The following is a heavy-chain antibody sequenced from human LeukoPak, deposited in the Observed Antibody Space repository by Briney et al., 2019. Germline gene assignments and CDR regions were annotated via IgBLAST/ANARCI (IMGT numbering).Heavy chain of an antibody. Sequence: PGGSLRLSCAASGFTFSSYAMSWVRQAPGKGLEWVSAISGSGGSTYYADSVKGRFTISRDNSKNTLYLQMNSLRAKDTAVYYCAKDLITMVRGVITKYYFDYWGQGTLVTVSS. D-gene: IGHD3-10*01. CDR1: GFTFSSYA. J-gene: IGHJ4*02. CDR3: AKDLITMVRGVITKYYFDY. V-gene: IGHV3-23*01. CDR2: ISGSGGST.